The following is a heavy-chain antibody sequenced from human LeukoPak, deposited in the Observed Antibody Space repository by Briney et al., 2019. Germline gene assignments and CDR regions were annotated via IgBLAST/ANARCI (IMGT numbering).Heavy chain of an antibody. CDR2: VHISGYT. V-gene: IGHV4-4*07. J-gene: IGHJ4*02. CDR1: GGSISNYY. D-gene: IGHD2-15*01. CDR3: ASDCSGSNWYPAAFDL. Sequence: SDTLSLLCTVSGGSISNYYCNWIRQPAGKGLEWIERVHISGYTSYNTSLKGRVTMSVDTSKNPFSLKLTSVTAADTAVYYCASDCSGSNWYPAAFDLWGQGT.